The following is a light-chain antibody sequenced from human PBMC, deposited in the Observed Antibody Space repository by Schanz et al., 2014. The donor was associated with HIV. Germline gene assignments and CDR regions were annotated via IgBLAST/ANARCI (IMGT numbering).Light chain of an antibody. CDR3: GSYTSSNTPWM. CDR1: SSDVGVYNY. Sequence: QSVLTQPASVSGSPGQSITISCTGTSSDVGVYNYVSWYQQHPGKAPKLMIYDVNNRPSGVSNRFSGSKSGNTASLTISGLQAEDEADYYCGSYTSSNTPWMFGGGTKLTVL. CDR2: DVN. J-gene: IGLJ3*02. V-gene: IGLV2-14*03.